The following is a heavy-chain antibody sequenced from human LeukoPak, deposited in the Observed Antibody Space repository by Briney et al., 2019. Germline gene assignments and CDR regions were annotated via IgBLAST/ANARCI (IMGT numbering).Heavy chain of an antibody. V-gene: IGHV3-30*04. Sequence: PGRSLRLSCAASGFTFSSYAMHWVRQAPGKGLEWVAVISYDGNIKYYTDSVKGRFTISRDNSKNTLYLQMNSLRAEDTALYYCATSTVAKYDYWGQGTLVAVSS. J-gene: IGHJ4*02. CDR1: GFTFSSYA. CDR3: ATSTVAKYDY. D-gene: IGHD4-11*01. CDR2: ISYDGNIK.